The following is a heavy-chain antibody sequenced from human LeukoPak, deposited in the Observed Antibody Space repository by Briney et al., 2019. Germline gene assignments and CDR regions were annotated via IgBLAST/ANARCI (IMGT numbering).Heavy chain of an antibody. V-gene: IGHV1-46*01. D-gene: IGHD3-3*01. J-gene: IGHJ3*02. CDR1: GYTFTSYY. CDR2: INPSGGST. CDR3: ARGAITIFGVVIIESAFDI. Sequence: ASVKVSCKASGYTFTSYYMHWVRQAPGQGLEWMGIINPSGGSTSYAQKFQGRVTMTRDTSTSTVYMELSSLRSEDTAVYYCARGAITIFGVVIIESAFDIWGQGTMATVSS.